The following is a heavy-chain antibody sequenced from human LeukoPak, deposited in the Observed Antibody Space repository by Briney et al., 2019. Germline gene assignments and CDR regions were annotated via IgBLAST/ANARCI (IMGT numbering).Heavy chain of an antibody. CDR1: GGSVSSGSYY. D-gene: IGHD5-12*01. CDR2: VYTTGSTTGST. CDR3: ARLSGYSGYDEVVRRENWFDP. J-gene: IGHJ5*02. Sequence: SETLSPTCTVSGGSVSSGSYYWNWIRQPAGKGLEWIGRVYTTGSTTGSTTYNPSLKSRVTMSIDTSRTHFSLELSSVTAADTAVYYCARLSGYSGYDEVVRRENWFDPWGQGTLVTVSS. V-gene: IGHV4-61*02.